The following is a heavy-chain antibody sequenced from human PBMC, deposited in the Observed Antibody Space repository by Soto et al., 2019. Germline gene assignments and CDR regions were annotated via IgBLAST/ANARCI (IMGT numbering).Heavy chain of an antibody. CDR2: IIPIFGTA. CDR3: AIDIVLMVYAMDV. V-gene: IGHV1-69*06. J-gene: IGHJ6*02. Sequence: GASVKVSCKASGGTFSSYAISWVRQAPGQGLEWMGGIIPIFGTANYAQKFQGRVTITADKSTSTAYMELSSLRSEDTAVYYCAIDIVLMVYAMDVWGQGTTVTVSS. CDR1: GGTFSSYA. D-gene: IGHD2-8*01.